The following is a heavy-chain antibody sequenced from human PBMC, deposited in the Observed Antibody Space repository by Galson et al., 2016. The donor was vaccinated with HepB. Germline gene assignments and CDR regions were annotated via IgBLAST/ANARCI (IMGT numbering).Heavy chain of an antibody. V-gene: IGHV3-23*01. CDR3: ARDRHQINDYGAYDAFDI. CDR2: VTGSGGST. J-gene: IGHJ3*02. D-gene: IGHD3-16*01. CDR1: GVTFSTHA. Sequence: SLRLSCAASGVTFSTHAMTWVRQAPGKGLEWVSAVTGSGGSTYYAGSVKGRFTISRDNTRNTLYLQMNGLRAEDTAVYYCARDRHQINDYGAYDAFDIWGQGTMVTVSS.